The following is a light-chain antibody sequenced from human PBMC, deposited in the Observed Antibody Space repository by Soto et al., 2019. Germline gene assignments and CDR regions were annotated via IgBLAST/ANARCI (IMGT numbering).Light chain of an antibody. V-gene: IGLV2-14*03. Sequence: QSALTQPASVSGSPGQSITISCTGTSGDVGGYKYVSWYQHHPGKAPKLMIYDVSDRPSGVSNRFSGSKSGNTASLTISGLQAEDEADYYCSSYTTTSTLVFGGGTQLTVL. J-gene: IGLJ2*01. CDR3: SSYTTTSTLV. CDR1: SGDVGGYKY. CDR2: DVS.